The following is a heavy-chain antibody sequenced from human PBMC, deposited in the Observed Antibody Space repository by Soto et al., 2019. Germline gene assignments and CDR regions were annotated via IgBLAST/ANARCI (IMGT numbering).Heavy chain of an antibody. J-gene: IGHJ6*02. V-gene: IGHV3-15*01. CDR2: IKSKTDDGTT. CDR1: GFTFSNAW. Sequence: EVQLVESGGGLVKPGGSLRLSCAASGFTFSNAWMSWVRQAPGKGLEWVGRIKSKTDDGTTDYAAPVKGRFTISRDDSKNTLYLQMNSLKTEDTAVYYCTISGSYRYYGMDVWGQGTTVTVSS. CDR3: TISGSYRYYGMDV. D-gene: IGHD1-26*01.